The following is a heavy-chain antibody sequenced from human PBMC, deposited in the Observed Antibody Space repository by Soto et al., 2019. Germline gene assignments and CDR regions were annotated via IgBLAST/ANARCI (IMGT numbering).Heavy chain of an antibody. CDR2: INPSGGST. V-gene: IGHV1-46*01. CDR3: ARARCDTTSCYECDY. J-gene: IGHJ4*02. Sequence: QVQLVQSGAEVKKSGASVKVSCKASGYTFTSYYMHWVRQAPGQGLEWMGIINPSGGSTRFAQKFQGRVTLTRDTSTSTVYMELSSLRSDDTAVYYCARARCDTTSCYECDYWGQGTLVTVSS. CDR1: GYTFTSYY. D-gene: IGHD2-2*01.